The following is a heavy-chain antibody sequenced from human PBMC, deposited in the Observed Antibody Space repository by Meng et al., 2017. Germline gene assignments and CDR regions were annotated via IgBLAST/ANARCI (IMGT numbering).Heavy chain of an antibody. CDR3: ARDRSRLSTVTLLFDP. CDR1: GYTFTSYA. Sequence: RLVQSGAGGIKPGASVKVSCKASGYTFTSYAMHWVRQAPGQRLEWMGWINAGNGNTKYSQKFQGRVTITRDTSASTAYMELSSLRSEDTAVYYCARDRSRLSTVTLLFDPWGQGTLVTVSS. D-gene: IGHD4-17*01. CDR2: INAGNGNT. J-gene: IGHJ5*02. V-gene: IGHV1-3*01.